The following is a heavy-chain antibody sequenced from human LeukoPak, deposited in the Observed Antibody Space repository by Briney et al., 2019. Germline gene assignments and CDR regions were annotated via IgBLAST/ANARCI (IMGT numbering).Heavy chain of an antibody. J-gene: IGHJ5*02. CDR2: IYYSGST. D-gene: IGHD2-15*01. CDR3: ARALLGYCSGGSCYPVGWFDP. V-gene: IGHV4-59*12. Sequence: SPSETLSLTCTVSGGSISSYYWSWIRQPPGKGLEWIGYIYYSGSTNYNPSLKSRVTISVDTSKNQFSLKLSSVTAADTAVYYCARALLGYCSGGSCYPVGWFDPWGQGTLVTVSS. CDR1: GGSISSYY.